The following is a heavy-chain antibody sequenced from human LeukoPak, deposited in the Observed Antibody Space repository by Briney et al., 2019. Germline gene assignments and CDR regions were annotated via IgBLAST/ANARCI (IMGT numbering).Heavy chain of an antibody. CDR3: GKDCRITMRADDFDL. J-gene: IGHJ3*01. V-gene: IGHV3-30-3*01. D-gene: IGHD3-22*01. CDR2: ISYDGSNK. Sequence: PGGSLRLSCAASGFTFSSYAMHWVRQAPGKGLEWVAVISYDGSNKYYADSVKGRFTISRDNSKNTLYLQMNSLRAEDTAVYYCGKDCRITMRADDFDLWGQGTMVTVSS. CDR1: GFTFSSYA.